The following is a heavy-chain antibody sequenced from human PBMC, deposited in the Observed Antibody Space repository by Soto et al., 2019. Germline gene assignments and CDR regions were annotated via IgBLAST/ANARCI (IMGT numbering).Heavy chain of an antibody. CDR2: IIPIFGTT. V-gene: IGHV1-69*15. CDR1: GGTFRNYA. J-gene: IGHJ5*02. Sequence: QVHLVQSGAELKKPGSSVNGSCKASGGTFRNYAITWVRQAPGQGLEWVGRIIPIFGTTNVTQKFQGRVTITADESTPTAYMELSGLRSDDTAVYYCAKDGGADGYFGNWLDPWGQGTLVTVSS. D-gene: IGHD5-12*01. CDR3: AKDGGADGYFGNWLDP.